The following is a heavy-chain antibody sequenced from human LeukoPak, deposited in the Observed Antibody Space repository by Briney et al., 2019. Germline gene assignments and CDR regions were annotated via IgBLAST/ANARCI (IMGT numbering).Heavy chain of an antibody. CDR1: TFTFSDDY. V-gene: IGHV3-11*06. J-gene: IGHJ5*02. CDR3: ARVGDRSGYYYWFDP. Sequence: GGSLRLSCTASTFTFSDDYMAWIRQAPGKGLEWVSSISPGSSYKYSADSVKGRFTISRDNAKNSLYLQMNSLRAEDTAVYYCARVGDRSGYYYWFDPWGQGTLVTVPS. D-gene: IGHD3-22*01. CDR2: ISPGSSYK.